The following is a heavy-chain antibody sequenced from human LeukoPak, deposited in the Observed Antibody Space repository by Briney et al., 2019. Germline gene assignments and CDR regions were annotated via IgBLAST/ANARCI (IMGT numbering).Heavy chain of an antibody. V-gene: IGHV4-59*08. J-gene: IGHJ4*02. CDR3: ARQGYSYGYYFDY. CDR2: IYYSGST. Sequence: SETLSLTCTVSGGSISSYYWSWIRQPPGKGLEWIGYIYYSGSTNYNPSLKSRVTISVDTSKNQFSLKLSSVTAADTAVYYCARQGYSYGYYFDYWGQGTLVTASS. D-gene: IGHD5-18*01. CDR1: GGSISSYY.